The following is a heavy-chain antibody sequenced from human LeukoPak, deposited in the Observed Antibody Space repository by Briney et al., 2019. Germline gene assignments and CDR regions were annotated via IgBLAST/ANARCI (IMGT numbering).Heavy chain of an antibody. Sequence: GGSLRLSCAASGFTFNNYAMSWVRQAPGKGLEWFSAVSGGGNSTYHADSVKGRFTISRDNSKNTLYLQMNSLRAEDTAVYYCAKDTYYYDSSGYYYEMNYYSYMDVWGKGTTVTVSS. CDR2: VSGGGNST. D-gene: IGHD3-22*01. CDR1: GFTFNNYA. CDR3: AKDTYYYDSSGYYYEMNYYSYMDV. J-gene: IGHJ6*03. V-gene: IGHV3-23*01.